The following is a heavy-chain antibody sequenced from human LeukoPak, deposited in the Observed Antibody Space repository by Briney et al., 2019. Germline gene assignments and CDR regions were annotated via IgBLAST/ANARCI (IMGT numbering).Heavy chain of an antibody. V-gene: IGHV3-7*01. D-gene: IGHD3-10*01. CDR3: ARGLLTFDY. J-gene: IGHJ4*02. CDR2: IKQDGSEK. CDR1: GFTFSNYW. Sequence: PGGSLRLSCAASGFTFSNYWMSWVRQVPGKGLEWVANIKQDGSEKYYVDSVKGRFTISRDNAKNSLYLQMNSLRAEDTAVYYCARGLLTFDYWGQGTLVTVSS.